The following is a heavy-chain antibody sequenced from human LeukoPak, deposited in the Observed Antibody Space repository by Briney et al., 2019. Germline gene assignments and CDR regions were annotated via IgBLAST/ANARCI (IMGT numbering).Heavy chain of an antibody. Sequence: SETLSLTCTVSGGSISTYYWSWIRQPPGKGLEWIAYVFYNGRTSYNPSLKSRVTISVDTSKNQFSLKLSSVAAADTAVYYCARLGNWFDAFDIWGQGTMVTVSS. CDR1: GGSISTYY. J-gene: IGHJ3*02. CDR2: VFYNGRT. D-gene: IGHD1-20*01. V-gene: IGHV4-59*01. CDR3: ARLGNWFDAFDI.